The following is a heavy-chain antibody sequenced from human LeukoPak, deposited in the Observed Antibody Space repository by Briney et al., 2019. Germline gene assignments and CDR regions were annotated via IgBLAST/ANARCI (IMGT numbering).Heavy chain of an antibody. CDR3: ARESPNYVALDI. Sequence: GGSLRLSCAASGFTFSSYEMNWVRQAPGKGLEWVSYISSSGSTIYCADSVKGRFTISRDNAKNSLYLQMNSLRAEDTAVYYCARESPNYVALDIWGQGTMVTVSS. CDR1: GFTFSSYE. J-gene: IGHJ3*02. D-gene: IGHD1-7*01. CDR2: ISSSGSTI. V-gene: IGHV3-48*03.